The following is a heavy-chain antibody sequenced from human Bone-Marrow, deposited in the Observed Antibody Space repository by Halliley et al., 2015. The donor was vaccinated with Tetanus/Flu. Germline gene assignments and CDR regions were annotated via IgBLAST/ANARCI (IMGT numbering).Heavy chain of an antibody. Sequence: SISGYNGNTQYAQKMQGRVTVSTDTSTRTVYMELRRLRSDDTAVYYCARDRGFINGYYYYGLDVWGQGTPVTVSS. V-gene: IGHV1-18*01. CDR3: ARDRGFINGYYYYGLDV. CDR2: ISGYNGNT. D-gene: IGHD2-8*01. J-gene: IGHJ6*02.